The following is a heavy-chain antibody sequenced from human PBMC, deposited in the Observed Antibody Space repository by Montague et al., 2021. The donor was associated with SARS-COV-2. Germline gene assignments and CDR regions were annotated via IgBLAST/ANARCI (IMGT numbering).Heavy chain of an antibody. J-gene: IGHJ2*01. CDR1: GGSISSGGYY. CDR2: IYYSGST. CDR3: ARSPEPMIILIITSLNWCLGL. Sequence: TLSLTCTVSGGSISSGGYYWSWIRQHPGKGLEWIGYIYYSGSTYYNPSLKSRVTISVDTSKNQFSLKMSSVTAADTAVYYCARSPEPMIILIITSLNWCLGLWGRGTLVTVSS. D-gene: IGHD3-22*01. V-gene: IGHV4-31*03.